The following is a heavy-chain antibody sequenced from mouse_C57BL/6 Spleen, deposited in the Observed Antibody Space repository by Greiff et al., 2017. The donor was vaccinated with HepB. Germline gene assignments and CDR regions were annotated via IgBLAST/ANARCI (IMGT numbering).Heavy chain of an antibody. CDR3: TTDPPYYYGSSPVFAY. Sequence: EVQLQQSGAELVRPGASVKLSCTASGFNIKDDYMHWVKQRPDQGLEWIGWIDPENGDTEYASKFQGKATITADKSSNTAYLQLSSLTSEDTAVYYCTTDPPYYYGSSPVFAYWGQGTLVTVS. V-gene: IGHV14-4*01. CDR1: GFNIKDDY. J-gene: IGHJ3*01. D-gene: IGHD1-1*01. CDR2: IDPENGDT.